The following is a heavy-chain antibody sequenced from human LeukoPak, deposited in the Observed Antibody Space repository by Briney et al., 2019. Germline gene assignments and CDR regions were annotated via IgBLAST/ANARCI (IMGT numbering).Heavy chain of an antibody. CDR1: GGSISSGGYY. V-gene: IGHV4-31*03. CDR3: ARSGYGDAFDI. CDR2: IYYSGST. Sequence: SETLSLTCTVSGGSISSGGYYWSWIRQHPGKGLEWIGYIYYSGSTYYNPSLKSRVTISVDTSKNQSSLKLSSVTAADTAVYYCARSGYGDAFDIWGQGTMVTVSS. D-gene: IGHD5-12*01. J-gene: IGHJ3*02.